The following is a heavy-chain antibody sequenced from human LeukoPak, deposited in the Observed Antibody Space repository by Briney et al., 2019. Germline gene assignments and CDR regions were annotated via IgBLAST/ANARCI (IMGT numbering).Heavy chain of an antibody. CDR3: ARLVSGNYFDY. CDR1: GFTVSSNY. V-gene: IGHV3-53*01. CDR2: IYSGGST. D-gene: IGHD1-14*01. Sequence: GGSLRLSCAASGFTVSSNYMSRVRQAPGKGLEWVSVIYSGGSTYYADSVKGRFTISRDNSKNTLYLQMNSLRAEDTAVYYCARLVSGNYFDYWGQGTLVTVSS. J-gene: IGHJ4*02.